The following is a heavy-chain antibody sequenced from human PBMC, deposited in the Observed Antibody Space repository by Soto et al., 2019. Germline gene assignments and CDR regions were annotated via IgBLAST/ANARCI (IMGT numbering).Heavy chain of an antibody. J-gene: IGHJ4*02. V-gene: IGHV4-30-4*01. CDR1: GGSISSGDYY. CDR3: ARAGYSYGVLFDY. D-gene: IGHD5-18*01. CDR2: IYYSGST. Sequence: SETLSLTCTVSGGSISSGDYYWSWIRQPPGKGLEWIGYIYYSGSTYYNPSLKSRVTISVDTSKNQFSLKLSSVTAADTAVYYCARAGYSYGVLFDYWGQGTLVTVSS.